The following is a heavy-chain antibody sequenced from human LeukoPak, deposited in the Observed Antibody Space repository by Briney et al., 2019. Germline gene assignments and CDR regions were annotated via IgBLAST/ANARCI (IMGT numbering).Heavy chain of an antibody. CDR2: IDPSDSYT. D-gene: IGHD6-19*01. CDR1: GYSFTSYW. V-gene: IGHV5-10-1*01. CDR3: ARAADGWYNYFDY. J-gene: IGHJ4*02. Sequence: GESLKISCKGSGYSFTSYWISWVRQMPGKGLGWMGRIDPSDSYTNYSPSFQGHVTISADKSVNTAYLYWNTLKASDTAMYYCARAADGWYNYFDYWGQGTLVTVSS.